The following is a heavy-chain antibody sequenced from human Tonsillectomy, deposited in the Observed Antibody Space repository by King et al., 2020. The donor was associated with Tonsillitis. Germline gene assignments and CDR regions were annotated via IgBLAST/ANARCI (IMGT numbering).Heavy chain of an antibody. J-gene: IGHJ2*01. CDR3: ACPRIASAGNYWYFDL. V-gene: IGHV4-39*07. CDR2: IYYSGST. CDR1: GGSISSSTYY. Sequence: QLQESGPGLVKPSETLSLTCTVSGGSISSSTYYWGWIRQPPGKGLEWIGSIYYSGSTYYNPSLKSRVTISVDTSKNQFSLKLSSVTAADTAVYYCACPRIASAGNYWYFDLWGRGTLVTVSS. D-gene: IGHD6-13*01.